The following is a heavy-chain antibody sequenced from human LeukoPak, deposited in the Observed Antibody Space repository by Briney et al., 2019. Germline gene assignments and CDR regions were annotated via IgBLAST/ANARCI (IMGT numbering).Heavy chain of an antibody. D-gene: IGHD3-10*01. J-gene: IGHJ4*02. Sequence: SQTLSLTCKVSDGSISDENYYWTWVRQHPVKGLEWIGYIYYTGNTYYNPSLKSRVTISMDTSKNQFSLKLTSMTAADTAVYYCARVLWGYYGSGPLDSWGQGTLVTVSS. V-gene: IGHV4-31*03. CDR1: DGSISDENYY. CDR3: ARVLWGYYGSGPLDS. CDR2: IYYTGNT.